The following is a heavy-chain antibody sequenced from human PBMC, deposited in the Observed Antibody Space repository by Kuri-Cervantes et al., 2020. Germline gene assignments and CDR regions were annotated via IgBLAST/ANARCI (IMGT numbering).Heavy chain of an antibody. Sequence: ASVKVSCKASGYTFTGYYMHWVRQAPGQGLEWMGWINPNSGGTNYAQKFQGRVTMTRDTSISTAYMELSRLRSDDTAVYYCARDHYDFWSGSWGVYGMDVWGQGTTVTVSS. CDR1: GYTFTGYY. CDR3: ARDHYDFWSGSWGVYGMDV. CDR2: INPNSGGT. V-gene: IGHV1-2*02. D-gene: IGHD3-3*01. J-gene: IGHJ6*02.